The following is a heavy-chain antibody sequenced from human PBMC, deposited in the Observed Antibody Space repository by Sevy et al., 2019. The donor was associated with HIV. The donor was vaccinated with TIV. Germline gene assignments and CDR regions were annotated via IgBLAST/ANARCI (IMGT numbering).Heavy chain of an antibody. Sequence: ASVKVSCKVSGYTLTKLSMHWVRQAPGKELEWMASFDPEDGETIYAQKFQGRVTMTEDTSTDTAYMEINSLRSEDTAVYYCATTKDYYESSGSPFDHWGQGTLVTVSS. CDR3: ATTKDYYESSGSPFDH. CDR1: GYTLTKLS. J-gene: IGHJ4*02. D-gene: IGHD3-22*01. V-gene: IGHV1-24*01. CDR2: FDPEDGET.